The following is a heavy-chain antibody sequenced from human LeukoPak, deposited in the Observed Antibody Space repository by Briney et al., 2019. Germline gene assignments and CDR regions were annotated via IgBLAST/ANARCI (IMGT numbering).Heavy chain of an antibody. Sequence: GGSLRLSCAASGFTFSSYGMHWVRQAPGKGLEWVAFIRYDGSNKYYADSVKGRFTISRDNSKNTLYLQMNSLRAEDTAVYYCAKDRGSSWYYFDYWGQGTLVTVSS. CDR2: IRYDGSNK. CDR1: GFTFSSYG. D-gene: IGHD6-13*01. V-gene: IGHV3-30*02. CDR3: AKDRGSSWYYFDY. J-gene: IGHJ4*02.